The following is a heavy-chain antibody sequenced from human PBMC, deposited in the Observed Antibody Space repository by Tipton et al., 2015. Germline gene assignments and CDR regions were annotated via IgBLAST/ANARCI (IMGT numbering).Heavy chain of an antibody. V-gene: IGHV4-61*01. D-gene: IGHD2-15*01. CDR2: IYHSGST. CDR1: GGSVSIGTYY. J-gene: IGHJ4*02. CDR3: ATSYAANPSGFWF. Sequence: TLSLTCTVSGGSVSIGTYYWSWIRQPPGKGLEWIGYIYHSGSTNYNPSLKSRVTISADTSKNQFSLKLPSVTAADTAVYFCATSYAANPSGFWFWGQGTLVTVSS.